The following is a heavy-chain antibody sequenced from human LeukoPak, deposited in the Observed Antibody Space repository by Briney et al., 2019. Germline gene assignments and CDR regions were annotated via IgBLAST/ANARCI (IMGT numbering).Heavy chain of an antibody. CDR3: ARGGDVVVPAAPFDP. CDR1: GFTFSSYW. V-gene: IGHV3-7*01. D-gene: IGHD2-2*01. Sequence: GGSLRLSCAASGFTFSSYWMSWVRQAPGKGLEWVANTKQDGSEKYYVDSVKGRFTISRDNAKNSLYLQMNSLRAEDTAVYYCARGGDVVVPAAPFDPWGQGTLVTVSS. J-gene: IGHJ5*02. CDR2: TKQDGSEK.